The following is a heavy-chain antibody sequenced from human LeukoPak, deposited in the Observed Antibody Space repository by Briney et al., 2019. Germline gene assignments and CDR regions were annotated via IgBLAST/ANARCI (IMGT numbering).Heavy chain of an antibody. Sequence: GGSLRLSCAASGFTFNNYAMNWVRQAPGKGLEWISTITASGVTTYYADSVKGRFTISRDNSKDTLYLQMNSLRAEDTAVYYCARNENSGWGYFDYWGQGTLVTVSS. D-gene: IGHD5-12*01. CDR2: ITASGVTT. CDR1: GFTFNNYA. J-gene: IGHJ4*02. V-gene: IGHV3-23*01. CDR3: ARNENSGWGYFDY.